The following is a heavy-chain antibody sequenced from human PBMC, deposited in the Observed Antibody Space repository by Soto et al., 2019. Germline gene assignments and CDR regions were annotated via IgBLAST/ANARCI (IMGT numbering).Heavy chain of an antibody. CDR3: AVRRGVAVAGKVPEDVFDI. CDR2: INPNSGGT. D-gene: IGHD6-19*01. V-gene: IGHV1-2*02. Sequence: ASGKVSCKASGYTFTGYYIHWVRQAPGQGLEWMGWINPNSGGTNYAQKFQGRVTMTRDTSISTAYMELSRLRSDDTAVYYCAVRRGVAVAGKVPEDVFDIWGQGTMGTAS. CDR1: GYTFTGYY. J-gene: IGHJ3*02.